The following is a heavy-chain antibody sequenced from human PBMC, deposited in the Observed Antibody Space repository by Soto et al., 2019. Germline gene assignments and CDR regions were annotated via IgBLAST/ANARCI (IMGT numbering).Heavy chain of an antibody. V-gene: IGHV6-1*01. J-gene: IGHJ5*01. CDR2: TCYRSRWQT. CDR3: ARLIGNSWLDS. Sequence: QVQLQQSGPGLVKPSQPLSLTCAISGDSVSSNDATWDWIRQSPSRGLEWLGRTCYRSRWQTDYAIYVKSRISINPDTSNNQVSRQLNSVTPDDTAVYYCARLIGNSWLDSWGQGTLVTVSS. CDR1: GDSVSSNDAT. D-gene: IGHD3-16*01.